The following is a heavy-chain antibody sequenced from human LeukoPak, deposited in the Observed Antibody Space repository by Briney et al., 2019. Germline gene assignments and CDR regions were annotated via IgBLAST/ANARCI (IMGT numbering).Heavy chain of an antibody. CDR1: GYTFTGYY. V-gene: IGHV1-2*02. D-gene: IGHD6-19*01. CDR2: INPNSGGT. CDR3: ARDNGIAVAGTVDY. J-gene: IGHJ4*02. Sequence: GASVKVSCKASGYTFTGYYMHWVRQAPGQGLEWMGWINPNSGGTNYAQKFQGRATMTRDTSISTAYMELSRLRSDDTAVYYCARDNGIAVAGTVDYWGQGTLVTVSS.